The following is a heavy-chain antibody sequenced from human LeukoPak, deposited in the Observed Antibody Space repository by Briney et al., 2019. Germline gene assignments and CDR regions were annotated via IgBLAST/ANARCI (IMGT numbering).Heavy chain of an antibody. D-gene: IGHD6-13*01. V-gene: IGHV4-59*01. CDR2: IYYSGST. CDR3: ARDVSQHMVDY. Sequence: PSETLSLTCTVSGGSISSYYGSWIRQPPGKGLEWIGYIYYSGSTNYNPSLKSRVTISVDTSKNQFSLKLSSVTAADTAVYYCARDVSQHMVDYWGQGTLVTVSS. J-gene: IGHJ4*02. CDR1: GGSISSYY.